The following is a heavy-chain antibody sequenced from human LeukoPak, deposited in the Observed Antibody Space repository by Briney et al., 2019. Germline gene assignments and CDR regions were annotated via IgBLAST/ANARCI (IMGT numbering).Heavy chain of an antibody. CDR3: AKDLTKWLSRMIDY. D-gene: IGHD6-19*01. J-gene: IGHJ4*02. Sequence: VRSLRLSCAASGFTFDDYAMHWVRQAPGKGLEWVSGISWNSGSIGYADSVKGRFTISRDNAKNSLYLQMNSLRAEDMALYYCAKDLTKWLSRMIDYWGQGTLVTVSS. V-gene: IGHV3-9*03. CDR2: ISWNSGSI. CDR1: GFTFDDYA.